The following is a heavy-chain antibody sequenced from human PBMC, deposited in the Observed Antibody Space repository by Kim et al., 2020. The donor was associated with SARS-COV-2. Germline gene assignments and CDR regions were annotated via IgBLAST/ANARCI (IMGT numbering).Heavy chain of an antibody. J-gene: IGHJ4*02. CDR1: GGSFSGYY. Sequence: SETLSLTCAVYGGSFSGYYWSWIRQPPGKGLEWIGEINHSGSTNYNPSLKSRVTISVDTSKNQFSLKLSSVTAADTAVYYCARGSGSLFHWGQGTLVTVSS. CDR2: INHSGST. D-gene: IGHD3-10*01. V-gene: IGHV4-34*01. CDR3: ARGSGSLFH.